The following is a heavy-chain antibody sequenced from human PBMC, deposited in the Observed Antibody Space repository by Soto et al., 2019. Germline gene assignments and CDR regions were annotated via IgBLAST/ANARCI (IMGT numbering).Heavy chain of an antibody. CDR2: IYYSGST. J-gene: IGHJ4*02. CDR3: ARDRGYYDSSGYYYGRFDY. CDR1: GCSISIYY. Sequence: SETLALTCTLSGCSISIYYWNLIRQPPGKGLEWIGYIYYSGSTNYNPSLKSRVTISVDTSKNQFSLKLSSVTAADTAVYYCARDRGYYDSSGYYYGRFDYWGQGTLVTVSS. V-gene: IGHV4-59*01. D-gene: IGHD3-22*01.